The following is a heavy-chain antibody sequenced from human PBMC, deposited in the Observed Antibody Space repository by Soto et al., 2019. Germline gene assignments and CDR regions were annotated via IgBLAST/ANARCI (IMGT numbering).Heavy chain of an antibody. D-gene: IGHD2-15*01. Sequence: PGGSLRLSCAASGFTFSGSAMHWVRQASGKGLEWVGRIRSKANSYATAYAASVKGRFTISRDDSKNTAYLQMNSLKTEDTAVYYCTRSQEEDCSGGSCYSGLWYFDLWGRGTLVTVS. CDR3: TRSQEEDCSGGSCYSGLWYFDL. CDR2: IRSKANSYAT. CDR1: GFTFSGSA. V-gene: IGHV3-73*01. J-gene: IGHJ2*01.